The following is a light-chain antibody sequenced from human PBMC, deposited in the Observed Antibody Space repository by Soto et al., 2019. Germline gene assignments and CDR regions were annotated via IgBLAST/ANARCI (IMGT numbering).Light chain of an antibody. CDR1: HNVDIY. CDR3: QQRKHWPPLT. CDR2: DAS. J-gene: IGKJ5*01. Sequence: EVVLTQSPATLSLSPGETATLSCRASHNVDIYLAWYQQKPGQAPRLLIYDASNRATGIPARFSGSGSGTDFTLTISSLEPEDSAVYYCQQRKHWPPLTFGQGTQLE. V-gene: IGKV3-11*01.